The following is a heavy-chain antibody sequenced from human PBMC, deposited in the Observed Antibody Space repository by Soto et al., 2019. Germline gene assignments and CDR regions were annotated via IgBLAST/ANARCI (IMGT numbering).Heavy chain of an antibody. V-gene: IGHV1-69*01. CDR2: IIPLFGTP. J-gene: IGHJ5*01. CDR1: GATFSTTG. Sequence: QVQLVQSGAEVRKPGSSLRVSCKSSGATFSTTGISWVRQAPGQGLEWMGGIIPLFGTPKYARKFQGRVSTTADESTNTVYMEWNSLRPEDAGVYYCARASPVICGGDPCYRLDSSFDSWGQGSLVIVSS. D-gene: IGHD2-21*02. CDR3: ARASPVICGGDPCYRLDSSFDS.